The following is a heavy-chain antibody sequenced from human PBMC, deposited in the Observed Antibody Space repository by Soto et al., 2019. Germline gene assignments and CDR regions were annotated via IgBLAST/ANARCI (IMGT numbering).Heavy chain of an antibody. J-gene: IGHJ4*02. CDR3: AKVGSERYSGQHSDY. D-gene: IGHD5-12*01. V-gene: IGHV3-23*01. CDR2: ISSSSGST. Sequence: EVQLLESGGGLVQPGGSLRLSCAASGFTFSNYAMNWVRQAPGKGLEWVSTISSSSGSTYYADSEKGRFTISRDNSKNFLYLQMNSLRGDDTAVYYCAKVGSERYSGQHSDYWGQGTLVTISS. CDR1: GFTFSNYA.